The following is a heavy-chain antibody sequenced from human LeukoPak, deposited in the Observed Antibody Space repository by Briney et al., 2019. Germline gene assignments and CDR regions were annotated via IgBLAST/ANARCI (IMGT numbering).Heavy chain of an antibody. V-gene: IGHV4-4*07. D-gene: IGHD3-10*01. CDR2: IHTSGST. Sequence: SETLSLTCTVSGGSITSYYWTYIRQPAGKGLEWIGRIHTSGSTNYNPSLKSRVTMSVDTSKNQFSLNLSSVTAADTAVYYCARGGMAHSYYGSGSYRNWFDPWGQGTLVTVSS. J-gene: IGHJ5*02. CDR1: GGSITSYY. CDR3: ARGGMAHSYYGSGSYRNWFDP.